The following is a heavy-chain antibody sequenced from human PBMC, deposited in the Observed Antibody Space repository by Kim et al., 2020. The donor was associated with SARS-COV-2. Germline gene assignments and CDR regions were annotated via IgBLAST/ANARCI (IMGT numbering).Heavy chain of an antibody. CDR2: IYYSGST. J-gene: IGHJ6*02. V-gene: IGHV4-59*13. CDR3: ARCIVARYYYYGMDV. CDR1: GGSISSYY. D-gene: IGHD5-12*01. Sequence: SETLSLTCTVSGGSISSYYWSWIRQPPGKGLEWIGYIYYSGSTNYNPSLKSRVTISVDTSKNQFSLKLSSVPAADTPVYYCARCIVARYYYYGMDVWGQGTTVTVSS.